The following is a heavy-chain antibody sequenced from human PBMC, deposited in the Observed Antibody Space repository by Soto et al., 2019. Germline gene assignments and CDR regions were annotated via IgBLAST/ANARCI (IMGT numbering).Heavy chain of an antibody. CDR2: INPKFGDT. J-gene: IGHJ6*02. D-gene: IGHD3-10*02. V-gene: IGHV1-2*02. CDR3: ARNMDYYYGRGSGNGHGV. Sequence: QVQLVPSGAEVKEPGDSVRVSCEVSGYTFTAYYIHWVRQAPGQGLEWIGWINPKFGDTTYAQDLQGRVSMTRDMSISTVYVELSRLTSDDTAIYYCARNMDYYYGRGSGNGHGVWGQGTTVTVFS. CDR1: GYTFTAYY.